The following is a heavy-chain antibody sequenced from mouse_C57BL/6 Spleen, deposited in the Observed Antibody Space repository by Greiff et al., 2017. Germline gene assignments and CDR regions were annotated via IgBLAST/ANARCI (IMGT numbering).Heavy chain of an antibody. V-gene: IGHV5-4*01. J-gene: IGHJ2*01. CDR2: ISDGGSYT. CDR1: GFTFSSYA. D-gene: IGHD2-4*01. CDR3: ARGDIYYDYDGYYFDY. Sequence: EVHLVESGGGLVKPGGSLKLSCAASGFTFSSYAMSWVRQTPEKRLEWVATISDGGSYTYYQDNVKGRFTISRDNAKNNLYLQMSHLKSEDTAMYYCARGDIYYDYDGYYFDYWGQGTTLTVSS.